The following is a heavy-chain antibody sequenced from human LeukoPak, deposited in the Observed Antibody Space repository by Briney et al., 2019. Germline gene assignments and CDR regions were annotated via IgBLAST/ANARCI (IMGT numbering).Heavy chain of an antibody. D-gene: IGHD4-17*01. CDR1: GGSISSGGYY. Sequence: PSETLSLTCTVSGGSISSGGYYWSWIRQHPGKGLEWIGYIYYSGSTYYNPSLKSRVTISVETSKNQFSLKLSSVTAADTAVYYCARVDKYGDSGFDYWGQGTLVTVSS. CDR2: IYYSGST. V-gene: IGHV4-31*03. CDR3: ARVDKYGDSGFDY. J-gene: IGHJ4*02.